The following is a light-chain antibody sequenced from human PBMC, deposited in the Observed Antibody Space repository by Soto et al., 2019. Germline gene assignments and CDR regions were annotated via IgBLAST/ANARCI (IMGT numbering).Light chain of an antibody. CDR2: EVS. CDR3: SSYGGYHYVL. Sequence: QSALTQPPSASGSPGQSVTISCIGTSSDVGGYNYVSWYQHHPGKAPRLLIFEVSKRPSGVPDRFSGSKSGNTASLTVSGLQAEDEADYYCSSYGGYHYVLFGGGTKLTVL. J-gene: IGLJ2*01. V-gene: IGLV2-8*01. CDR1: SSDVGGYNY.